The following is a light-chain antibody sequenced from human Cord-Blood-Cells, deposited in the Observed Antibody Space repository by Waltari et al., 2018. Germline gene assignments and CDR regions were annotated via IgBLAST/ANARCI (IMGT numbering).Light chain of an antibody. V-gene: IGLV3-21*03. J-gene: IGLJ3*02. CDR1: NIGSKS. CDR2: ADS. Sequence: SYVLTQPPSVSVAPGKTARLTCGGNNIGSKSVHWYQQKPGQAPVLVVYADSDRPSGIPERFSGSNSGNTATLTISRVEAGDEADYYCQVWDSSSDHWVFGGGTKLTVL. CDR3: QVWDSSSDHWV.